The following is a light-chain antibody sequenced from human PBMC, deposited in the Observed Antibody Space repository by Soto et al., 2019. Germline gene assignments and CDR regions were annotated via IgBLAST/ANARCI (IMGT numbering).Light chain of an antibody. CDR2: DVS. V-gene: IGLV2-11*01. J-gene: IGLJ3*02. CDR1: RSDVGGFNY. Sequence: QSALTQPRSVSGSPGQSVPISCTGTRSDVGGFNYVSWYQQHPGKAPKLIIYDVSKRPSGVPDRFSGSKSGNTASLTISGLQAEDEDDYYCCSYAGSYTFVVFGGGTKVTVL. CDR3: CSYAGSYTFVV.